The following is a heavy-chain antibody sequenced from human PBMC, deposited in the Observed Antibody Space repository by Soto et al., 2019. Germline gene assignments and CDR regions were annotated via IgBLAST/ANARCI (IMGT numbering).Heavy chain of an antibody. CDR2: ISGSGGST. CDR1: GFTFSSYA. J-gene: IGHJ6*02. V-gene: IGHV3-23*01. D-gene: IGHD1-7*01. CDR3: AKTRARERNWNYGYYYYGMDV. Sequence: EVQLLESGGGLVQPGGSLRLSCAASGFTFSSYAMSWVRQAPGQGLEWVSAISGSGGSTYYADSVKGRFTISRDNSKNTLYLQMTSLRAEDTAVYYCAKTRARERNWNYGYYYYGMDVWGQGTTVTVSS.